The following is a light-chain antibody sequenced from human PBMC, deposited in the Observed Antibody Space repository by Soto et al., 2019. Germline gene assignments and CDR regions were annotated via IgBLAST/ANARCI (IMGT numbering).Light chain of an antibody. CDR2: DAS. J-gene: IGKJ1*01. V-gene: IGKV3-20*01. CDR3: QQYGSSPTWT. Sequence: EIVLTQSPATLSLSPGERATLSCRASQSVSSYLACYQQKPVQAPRLLIYDASNRATGIPARFSGSGSGTDFTLTIRRLEPEDFAVYYCQQYGSSPTWTFGQGTKVDI. CDR1: QSVSSY.